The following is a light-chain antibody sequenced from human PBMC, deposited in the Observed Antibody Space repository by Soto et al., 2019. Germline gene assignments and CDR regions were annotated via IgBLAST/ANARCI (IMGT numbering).Light chain of an antibody. V-gene: IGLV1-40*01. CDR1: NSNIGAAYG. Sequence: QPVLTQPPSVSGAPGQRVTISCTGSNSNIGAAYGVHWYQQLPGKAPKLLIYGNNNRPSGVPDRFSGSKSGTSASLAITGLQAEDEADYYCQSFDDSLSGVIFGGGTKLTVL. J-gene: IGLJ2*01. CDR3: QSFDDSLSGVI. CDR2: GNN.